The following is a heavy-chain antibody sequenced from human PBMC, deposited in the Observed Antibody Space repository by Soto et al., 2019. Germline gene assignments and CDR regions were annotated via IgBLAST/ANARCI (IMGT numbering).Heavy chain of an antibody. CDR3: GRDIVVVVAATPVMDV. CDR1: GGTFSSYT. V-gene: IGHV1-69*08. Sequence: QVQLVQSGAEVKKPGSSVKVSCKASGGTFSSYTISWVRQAPGQGLEWMGRIIPILGIANYAQKFQGRVTITADKSTSTAYMELSSLRSEDTAVYYCGRDIVVVVAATPVMDVWGQGTTVTVSS. CDR2: IIPILGIA. J-gene: IGHJ6*02. D-gene: IGHD2-15*01.